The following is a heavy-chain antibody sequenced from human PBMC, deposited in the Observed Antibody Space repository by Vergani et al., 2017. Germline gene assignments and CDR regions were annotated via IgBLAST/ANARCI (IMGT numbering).Heavy chain of an antibody. CDR3: ARDRRGPYSGYEYNXFDP. D-gene: IGHD5-12*01. J-gene: IGHJ5*02. CDR2: TYYRSKWYN. CDR1: GDSVSSNSAA. V-gene: IGHV6-1*01. Sequence: QVQLQQSGPGLVKLSQTLSLTCAISGDSVSSNSAAWNWIRQSPSRGLEWLGRTYYRSKWYNDYAVSVKSRITINPDTSKNQFSLQLNSVTPEDTAVYYCARDRRGPYSGYEYNXFDPWGQGTLVTVSS.